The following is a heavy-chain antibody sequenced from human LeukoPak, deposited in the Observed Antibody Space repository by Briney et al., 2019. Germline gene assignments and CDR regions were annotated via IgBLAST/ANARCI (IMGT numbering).Heavy chain of an antibody. CDR2: IYYSGST. Sequence: SETLSLTCTVSGGSISSHYWSWIRQPPGKGLEWIGYIYYSGSTNYNPSLKSRVTISVDTSKNQFSLKLSSVTAADTAVYYCARHGGYDYGDPYYYYGMDVWGQGTTVTVSS. V-gene: IGHV4-59*08. J-gene: IGHJ6*02. D-gene: IGHD4-17*01. CDR3: ARHGGYDYGDPYYYYGMDV. CDR1: GGSISSHY.